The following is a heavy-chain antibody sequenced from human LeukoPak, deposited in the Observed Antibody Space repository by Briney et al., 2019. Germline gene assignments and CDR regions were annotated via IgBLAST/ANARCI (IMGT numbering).Heavy chain of an antibody. D-gene: IGHD6-19*01. J-gene: IGHJ5*02. Sequence: GRSLRLSCAASGFTFSSYGMHWVRQAPGKGLEWVAVISYDGSNKYYADSVKGRFTISRDNSKNTLYLQMNNLRAEDTAVYYCARDGQPYSSGWNWFDPWGQGTLVTVSS. V-gene: IGHV3-30*03. CDR1: GFTFSSYG. CDR2: ISYDGSNK. CDR3: ARDGQPYSSGWNWFDP.